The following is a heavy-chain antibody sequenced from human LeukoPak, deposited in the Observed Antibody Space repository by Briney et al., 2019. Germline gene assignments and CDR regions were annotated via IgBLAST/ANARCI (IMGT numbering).Heavy chain of an antibody. CDR2: ISSSSSYT. CDR3: ARDLMVRGVSYYGMDV. Sequence: GGSLRLSCADSGFTFSDYYMSWIRQAPGKGLEWVSYISSSSSYTKYADSVKGRFTISRDNAKNSLYLQMNSLRAEDTAVYYCARDLMVRGVSYYGMDVWGKGTTVTVSS. CDR1: GFTFSDYY. V-gene: IGHV3-11*06. J-gene: IGHJ6*04. D-gene: IGHD3-10*01.